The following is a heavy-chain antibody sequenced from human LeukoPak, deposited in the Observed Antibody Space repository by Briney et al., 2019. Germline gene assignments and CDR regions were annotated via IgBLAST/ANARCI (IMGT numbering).Heavy chain of an antibody. J-gene: IGHJ4*02. D-gene: IGHD4-17*01. CDR2: AADSGST. CDR3: AAMTTVTIYSYFFDS. Sequence: SETLSLTCTVSGDSISDYFWTWLRQPPGKGLEWIGYAADSGSTNYNPSLTSRVTISVDSSTNQFSLRLTSVTAADTALYYCAAMTTVTIYSYFFDSWGQGTLLTVSS. CDR1: GDSISDYF. V-gene: IGHV4-59*01.